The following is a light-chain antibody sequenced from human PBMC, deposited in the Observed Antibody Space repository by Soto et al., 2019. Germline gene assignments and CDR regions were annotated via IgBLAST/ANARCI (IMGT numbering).Light chain of an antibody. Sequence: SYELTQPASVYVSPGQTASITCSGDKLGDKYACWYQQKPGQSPVMFIYQDNIRPSGIPERFSGSNSGNTATLTISGTQAMDEADYFCQAWDSSTVIFGGGTKLTVL. CDR2: QDN. CDR3: QAWDSSTVI. V-gene: IGLV3-1*01. J-gene: IGLJ2*01. CDR1: KLGDKY.